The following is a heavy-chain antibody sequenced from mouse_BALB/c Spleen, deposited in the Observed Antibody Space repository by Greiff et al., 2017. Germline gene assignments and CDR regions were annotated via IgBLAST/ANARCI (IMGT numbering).Heavy chain of an antibody. Sequence: QVQLKESGPGLVAPSQSLSITCTVSGFSLTSYGVHWVRQPPGKGLEWLGVIWAGGSNNYNSALMSRLSISKDNSKSQVFLKMNSLQTDDTAMYYCASLTTATGKWFAYWGQGTLVTVSA. CDR3: ASLTTATGKWFAY. J-gene: IGHJ3*01. CDR2: IWAGGSN. CDR1: GFSLTSYG. D-gene: IGHD1-2*01. V-gene: IGHV2-9*02.